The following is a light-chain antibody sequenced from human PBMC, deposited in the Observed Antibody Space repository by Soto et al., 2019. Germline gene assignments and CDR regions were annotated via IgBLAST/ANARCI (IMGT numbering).Light chain of an antibody. V-gene: IGKV1-39*01. J-gene: IGKJ3*01. CDR1: QSISSW. CDR2: AAS. CDR3: QQSYSTLGFT. Sequence: DIQMTPSPSTPSASVGDRVTITCRASQSISSWLAWYQQKPGKAPKLLIYAASSLQSGVPSRSSGSGSGTDFTLTIRSLQPEDFATYYCQQSYSTLGFTFGPGTTVDIK.